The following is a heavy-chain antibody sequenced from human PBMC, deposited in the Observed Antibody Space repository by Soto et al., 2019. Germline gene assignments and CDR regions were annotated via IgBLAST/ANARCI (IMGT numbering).Heavy chain of an antibody. V-gene: IGHV4-59*01. Sequence: SETLSLTCTVSGGSISSYYWSWIRQPPGKGLEWIGYIYYSGSTNYNPSLKSRVTISVDTSKNQFSLKLSSVTAADTAVYYCAREKDCTNGVCNVNWLDPWGQGTLVTVSS. CDR3: AREKDCTNGVCNVNWLDP. CDR2: IYYSGST. CDR1: GGSISSYY. J-gene: IGHJ5*02. D-gene: IGHD2-8*01.